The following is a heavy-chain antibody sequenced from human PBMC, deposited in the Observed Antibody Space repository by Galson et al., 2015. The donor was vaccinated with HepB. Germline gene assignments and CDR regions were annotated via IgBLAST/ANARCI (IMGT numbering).Heavy chain of an antibody. J-gene: IGHJ2*01. CDR3: ARGPYYYDSSGYFYASLNYWYFDL. CDR2: ISSSSYI. V-gene: IGHV3-21*01. Sequence: SLRLSCAASGFTFSSYSMNWVRQAPGKGLEWVSSISSSSYIYYADSVKGRFTISRDNAKNSLYLQMNSLRAEDTAVYYCARGPYYYDSSGYFYASLNYWYFDLWGRGTLVTVSS. D-gene: IGHD3-22*01. CDR1: GFTFSSYS.